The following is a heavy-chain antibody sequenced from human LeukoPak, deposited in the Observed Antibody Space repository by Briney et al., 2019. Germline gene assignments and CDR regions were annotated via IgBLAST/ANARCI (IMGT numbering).Heavy chain of an antibody. CDR3: ARSYRYCSSTSCYTYGY. J-gene: IGHJ4*02. Sequence: SETLSLTCTVSGGSISSYYWSWIRQPPGMGLEWIGYIYYSGSTNYNPSLKSRVTISVDTSKNQFSLKLSSVTAADTAVYYCARSYRYCSSTSCYTYGYWGQGTLVTVSS. CDR2: IYYSGST. D-gene: IGHD2-2*02. V-gene: IGHV4-59*01. CDR1: GGSISSYY.